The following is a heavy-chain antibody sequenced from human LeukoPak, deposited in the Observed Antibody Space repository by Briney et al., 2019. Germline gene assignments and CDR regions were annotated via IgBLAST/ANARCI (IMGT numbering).Heavy chain of an antibody. CDR3: ARDVDTSMAYYFNC. CDR2: ISAYNGNT. CDR1: GYTFTSSG. D-gene: IGHD5-18*01. J-gene: IGHJ4*02. V-gene: IGHV1-18*01. Sequence: ASVKVSSKASGYTFTSSGISWVRQAPGQGLEWMGWISAYNGNTNYAQRVQGRVTMTTDTSTSTAYMDLRSLRSDDTAVYYCARDVDTSMAYYFNCWGQGTLVTVSS.